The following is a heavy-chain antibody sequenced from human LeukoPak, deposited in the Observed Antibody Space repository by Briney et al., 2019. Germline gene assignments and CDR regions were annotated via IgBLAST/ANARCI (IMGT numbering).Heavy chain of an antibody. J-gene: IGHJ4*02. V-gene: IGHV1-2*02. CDR1: GYTFIGYY. Sequence: ASVKVSCKASGYTFIGYYIHWVRQAPGQGLEWMGWINSDNGVTSYAQKFQGRVTMTRDTSMSTAYMELSSLRSEDTAVYYCAREIGPIQLHLWGSAFDSWGQGTLVTVSS. CDR3: AREIGPIQLHLWGSAFDS. D-gene: IGHD5-18*01. CDR2: INSDNGVT.